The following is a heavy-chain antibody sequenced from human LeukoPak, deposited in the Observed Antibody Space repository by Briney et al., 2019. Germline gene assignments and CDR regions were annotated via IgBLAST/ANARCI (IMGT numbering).Heavy chain of an antibody. V-gene: IGHV4-59*08. CDR1: GAPISYYY. Sequence: SETLSLTCSVSGAPISYYYWTWIRQSPGKGLEWIGYVYYSGSTNYNPSLKSRVTISLDTSKSQFSLKLISVTAADTAVYYCAGSLPKSSGFDWGQGTLVTVS. D-gene: IGHD3-22*01. J-gene: IGHJ4*02. CDR3: AGSLPKSSGFD. CDR2: VYYSGST.